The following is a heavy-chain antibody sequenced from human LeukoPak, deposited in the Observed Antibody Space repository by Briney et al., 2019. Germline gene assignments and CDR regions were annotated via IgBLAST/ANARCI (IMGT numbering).Heavy chain of an antibody. Sequence: GGSLRLSCAASGFTFTTFGMSWVRQAPGEGLEWVSVISGSGDAAYYAHSVKGRFTIARDNSKKTVSLQMNSLRANRIATYYCARADSRFDYWGQGPLVTVSS. V-gene: IGHV3-23*01. CDR1: GFTFTTFG. CDR3: ARADSRFDY. J-gene: IGHJ4*02. CDR2: ISGSGDAA. D-gene: IGHD5-18*01.